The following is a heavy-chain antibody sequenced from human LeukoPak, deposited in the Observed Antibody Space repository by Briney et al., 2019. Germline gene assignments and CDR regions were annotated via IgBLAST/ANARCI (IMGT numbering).Heavy chain of an antibody. J-gene: IGHJ6*03. V-gene: IGHV4-34*01. Sequence: PSETLSLTCAVYGESFSDHYWSWIRQSPGKGLEWIGEINHSGSTNYNPSLKSRVTISVDTSKNQFSLKLSSVTAADTAVYYCARHRYYYRSGSYYGAPYYMDVWGKGTTVTISS. CDR1: GESFSDHY. CDR3: ARHRYYYRSGSYYGAPYYMDV. D-gene: IGHD3-10*01. CDR2: INHSGST.